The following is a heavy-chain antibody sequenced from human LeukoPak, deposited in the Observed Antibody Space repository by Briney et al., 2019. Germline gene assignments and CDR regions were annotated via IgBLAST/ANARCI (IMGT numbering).Heavy chain of an antibody. Sequence: GASVKVSCKASGYTFTSYYMHWVRQAPGQGLEWMGIINPSGGSTSYAQKFQGRVTMTRATSTSTVYMELSSPRSEDTAVYYCARDVSSSSFDYYYYMEVWGKGTPVTVSS. CDR2: INPSGGST. J-gene: IGHJ6*03. D-gene: IGHD6-6*01. CDR3: ARDVSSSSFDYYYYMEV. CDR1: GYTFTSYY. V-gene: IGHV1-46*01.